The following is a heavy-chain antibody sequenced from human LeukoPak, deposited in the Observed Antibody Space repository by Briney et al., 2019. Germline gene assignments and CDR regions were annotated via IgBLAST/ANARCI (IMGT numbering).Heavy chain of an antibody. CDR2: IYYSGST. D-gene: IGHD6-6*01. CDR3: ARVAARYVGMDV. V-gene: IGHV4-59*01. J-gene: IGHJ6*02. CDR1: AGSINNYY. Sequence: SETLSLTCTVSAGSINNYYWSWIRQPPGKGLEWIGYIYYSGSTNYNPSLKSRVTISVDTSKKQVSLNLSSVTAADTAVYYCARVAARYVGMDVWGQGTTVTVSS.